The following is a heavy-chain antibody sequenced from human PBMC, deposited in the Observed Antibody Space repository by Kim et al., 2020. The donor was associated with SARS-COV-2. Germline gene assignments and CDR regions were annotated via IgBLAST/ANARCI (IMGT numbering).Heavy chain of an antibody. Sequence: GGSLRLSCSASGFTFSSYAMHWVRQAPGKGLEYVSAISSNGGSTYYADSVKGRFTISRDNSKNTLYLQMSSLRAEDTAVYYCVKDHYYDSSGYYCPFDYWGQGTLVTVSS. J-gene: IGHJ4*02. CDR1: GFTFSSYA. V-gene: IGHV3-64D*09. CDR2: ISSNGGST. D-gene: IGHD3-22*01. CDR3: VKDHYYDSSGYYCPFDY.